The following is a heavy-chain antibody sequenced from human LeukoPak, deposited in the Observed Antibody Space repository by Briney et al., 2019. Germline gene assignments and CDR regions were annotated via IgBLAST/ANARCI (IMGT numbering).Heavy chain of an antibody. V-gene: IGHV3-7*01. J-gene: IGHJ5*02. CDR1: GFTFNMYW. CDR3: ARDIDRYYADP. Sequence: GGSLRLSCAASGFTFNMYWMSWVRQAPGKGLEWVANIKKDGSEKYYVDSVKGRFIISRDNAKNSVFLQMNSLRAEDTAMYYCARDIDRYYADPWGQGTLVTVSS. CDR2: IKKDGSEK. D-gene: IGHD3-16*02.